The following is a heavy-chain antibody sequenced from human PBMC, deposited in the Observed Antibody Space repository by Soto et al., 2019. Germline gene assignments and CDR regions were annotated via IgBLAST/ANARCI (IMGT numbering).Heavy chain of an antibody. Sequence: EVQLLESGGGLVQPGGSLRLSCAASGFTFNTYAMSWVRQAPGKGLEWISSISRSGRSTYYADSVKGRVTISRDNSENTLYLQMNRLRTEDTAFYYCTKERGMVDTEGFHHWVQGVLVTVSS. V-gene: IGHV3-23*01. J-gene: IGHJ1*01. CDR3: TKERGMVDTEGFHH. CDR2: ISRSGRST. D-gene: IGHD1-26*01. CDR1: GFTFNTYA.